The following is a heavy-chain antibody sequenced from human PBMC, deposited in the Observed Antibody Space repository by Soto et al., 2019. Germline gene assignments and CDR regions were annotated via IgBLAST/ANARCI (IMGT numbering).Heavy chain of an antibody. CDR3: ARGNRETYGYFGVFDY. J-gene: IGHJ4*02. D-gene: IGHD3-3*01. CDR2: IYYSGST. CDR1: GGSISSGGYY. Sequence: QVQLQESGPGLVKPSQTLSLTCTVSGGSISSGGYYWSWIRQHPGKGLEWIGYIYYSGSTYYNPSLKSRVTISVDTSKNQFSLKLSSVTAADTAVYYCARGNRETYGYFGVFDYWGQGTLVTVSS. V-gene: IGHV4-31*03.